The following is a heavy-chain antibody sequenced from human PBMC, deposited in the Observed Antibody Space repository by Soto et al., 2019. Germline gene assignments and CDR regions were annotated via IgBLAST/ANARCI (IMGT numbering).Heavy chain of an antibody. CDR2: ISSSSSTI. CDR3: ARNGEYSGSYYALRYYGMDV. CDR1: GFTFSSYS. V-gene: IGHV3-48*02. J-gene: IGHJ6*02. Sequence: GGSLRLSCAASGFTFSSYSMNWVRQAPGKGLEWVSYISSSSSTIYYADSVKGRFTISRDNAKNSLYLQMNSLRDEDTAVYYCARNGEYSGSYYALRYYGMDVWGQGTTVTVSS. D-gene: IGHD1-26*01.